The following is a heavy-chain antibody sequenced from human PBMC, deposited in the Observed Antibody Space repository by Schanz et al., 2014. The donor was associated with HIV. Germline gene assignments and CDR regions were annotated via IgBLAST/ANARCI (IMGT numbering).Heavy chain of an antibody. Sequence: VQLVESGGGLVQPGGSLRLSCAASGFTFSSYDMHWFRQGRGKGLEWVAVVSYDGTNKDYADSVKGRFTISRDNSKNTLYLQMNSLRAEDTAVYYCAKEATVVTLAFDIWGQGTMVTVSS. V-gene: IGHV3-30*18. CDR2: VSYDGTNK. D-gene: IGHD4-17*01. CDR3: AKEATVVTLAFDI. J-gene: IGHJ3*02. CDR1: GFTFSSYD.